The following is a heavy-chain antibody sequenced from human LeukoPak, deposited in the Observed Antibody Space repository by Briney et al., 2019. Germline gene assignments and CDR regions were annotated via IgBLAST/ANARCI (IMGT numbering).Heavy chain of an antibody. J-gene: IGHJ4*02. D-gene: IGHD7-27*01. CDR1: GGSISSGGYY. CDR3: ASRKLGLIDY. Sequence: PSETLSLTCTVSGGSISSGGYYWSWIRQHPGKGLEWIGYIYYSGSTYYNPSLKSRVTISVDTSKNQFSLKLSSVTAADTAVYYCASRKLGLIDYWGQGTLVTVSS. CDR2: IYYSGST. V-gene: IGHV4-31*03.